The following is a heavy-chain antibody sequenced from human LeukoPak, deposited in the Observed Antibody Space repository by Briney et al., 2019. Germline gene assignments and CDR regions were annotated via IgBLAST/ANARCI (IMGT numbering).Heavy chain of an antibody. Sequence: ASVKVSCKASGYTFTSYGISWVRQAPGQGLEWMGWISAYNGNTNYAQKLQGRVTMTTDTSTSTAYMELRSLRFDDTAVYYCARMKTPADILTGYYISHWFDPWGQGTLVTVSS. CDR2: ISAYNGNT. D-gene: IGHD3-9*01. CDR1: GYTFTSYG. J-gene: IGHJ5*02. V-gene: IGHV1-18*01. CDR3: ARMKTPADILTGYYISHWFDP.